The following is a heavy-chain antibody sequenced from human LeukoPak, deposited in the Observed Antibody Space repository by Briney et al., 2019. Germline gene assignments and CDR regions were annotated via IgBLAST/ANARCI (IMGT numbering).Heavy chain of an antibody. Sequence: GASVKVSCKASGYTFTSYAMNWVRQAPGQGLEWMGWINTNTGNPTYAQGFTGRFIFSLDTSVSTAYLQISSLKAEGTAVYYCARQPGLYYYDSSGYRHWGQGTLVTVSS. D-gene: IGHD3-22*01. CDR3: ARQPGLYYYDSSGYRH. J-gene: IGHJ4*02. CDR2: INTNTGNP. CDR1: GYTFTSYA. V-gene: IGHV7-4-1*02.